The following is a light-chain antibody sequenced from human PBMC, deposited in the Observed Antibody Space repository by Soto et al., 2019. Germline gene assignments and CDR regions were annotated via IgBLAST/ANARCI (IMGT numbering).Light chain of an antibody. V-gene: IGKV4-1*01. CDR2: WAS. Sequence: EIVMTQSPDSLTVSLGGRATINCKSSQSVLFSSNNQNYIAWFQQKSGQPPKLLIYWASTRESGVPDRFSGSGSGTDFTLTISSLQAEDVAVYFCQQYYSPPLSCGGGTKVEIK. CDR1: QSVLFSSNNQNY. J-gene: IGKJ4*01. CDR3: QQYYSPPLS.